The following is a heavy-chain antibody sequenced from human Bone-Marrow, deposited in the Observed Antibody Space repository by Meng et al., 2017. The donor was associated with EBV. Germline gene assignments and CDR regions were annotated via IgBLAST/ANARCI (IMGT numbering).Heavy chain of an antibody. D-gene: IGHD3-10*01. CDR2: ISGSGGST. J-gene: IGHJ4*02. Sequence: ERRLVEAGGGFVQPGGSLRLCCDASGFIFSCYAMSWVLQAPGKGLEWVSAISGSGGSTYYADSVKGRFTISRDNSKNTLYLKMNSLRAEDTAVYYCANTLPQDPPHWGQGTLVTVSS. CDR1: GFIFSCYA. CDR3: ANTLPQDPPH. V-gene: IGHV3-23*04.